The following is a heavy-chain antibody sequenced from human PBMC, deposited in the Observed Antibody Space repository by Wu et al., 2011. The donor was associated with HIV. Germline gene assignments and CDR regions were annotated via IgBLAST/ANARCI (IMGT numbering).Heavy chain of an antibody. V-gene: IGHV1-69*15. CDR2: IIPLFGST. CDR1: GGDFRSYP. D-gene: IGHD3-10*01. J-gene: IGHJ5*02. Sequence: QVQLVQSGAEVKKPGSSVKVSCKASGGDFRSYPISWLRQAPGQGLEWMGRIIPLFGSTKYAQNFQGRVTITADESTTTVYMELTRLTSEDTATYYCARDPLVRGRTWRLQNYFDPWGQGTLVIVSS. CDR3: ARDPLVRGRTWRLQNYFDP.